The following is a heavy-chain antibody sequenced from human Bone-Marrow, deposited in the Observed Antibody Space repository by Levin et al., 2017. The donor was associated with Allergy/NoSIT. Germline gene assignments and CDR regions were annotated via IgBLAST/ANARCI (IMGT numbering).Heavy chain of an antibody. CDR3: ARVGAVAGAFDY. V-gene: IGHV3-74*01. Sequence: GGSLRLSCEASGFTFSNYWMHWVRQAPGKGLVWVSRIKSDGTLTNYADSVKGRFTISRDNAKNTLYLQMNSLRADDTAVYYCARVGAVAGAFDYWGQGALASVSS. J-gene: IGHJ4*02. D-gene: IGHD6-19*01. CDR2: IKSDGTLT. CDR1: GFTFSNYW.